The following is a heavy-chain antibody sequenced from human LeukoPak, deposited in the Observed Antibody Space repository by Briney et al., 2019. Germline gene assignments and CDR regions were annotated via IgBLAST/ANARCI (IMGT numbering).Heavy chain of an antibody. J-gene: IGHJ5*02. CDR3: ANYNGDYRRFDP. CDR2: ISGSGGST. CDR1: GFTFSSYA. V-gene: IGHV3-23*01. Sequence: GGSLRLSCAASGFTFSSYAMSWVRQAPGKGLEWVSTISGSGGSTYYADSVRGRFTISRDNSKNTLYLQMNSLRAEDTAVYYCANYNGDYRRFDPWGQGTLVSVSS. D-gene: IGHD5-12*01.